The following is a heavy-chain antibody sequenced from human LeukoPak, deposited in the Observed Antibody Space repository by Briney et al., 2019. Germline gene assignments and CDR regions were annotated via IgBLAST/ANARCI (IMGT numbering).Heavy chain of an antibody. CDR1: RFTFSDYG. J-gene: IGHJ4*02. D-gene: IGHD6-13*01. Sequence: PGGSLRLSCAASRFTFSDYGMHWVRQAPGKGLEWMSFIRFDGSNKYYADSVKGRFTISRDNSKNTLYLQMNSLRAEDTAVYYCAKGRGSSSFATSDYWGQGTLVTVSS. CDR2: IRFDGSNK. V-gene: IGHV3-30*02. CDR3: AKGRGSSSFATSDY.